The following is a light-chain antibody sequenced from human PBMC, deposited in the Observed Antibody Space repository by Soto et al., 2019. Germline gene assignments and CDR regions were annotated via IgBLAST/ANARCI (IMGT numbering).Light chain of an antibody. J-gene: IGKJ4*01. V-gene: IGKV1-12*01. Sequence: IQMTQSPSSVSASVGDSVTITCRASQLISSWLAWYQVKPGKAPRLLIYGASNRESGVPSRFSGIEAGTLLTLTINSLQPEDSATYYCQQASRFPLTFGGGTTVEI. CDR2: GAS. CDR3: QQASRFPLT. CDR1: QLISSW.